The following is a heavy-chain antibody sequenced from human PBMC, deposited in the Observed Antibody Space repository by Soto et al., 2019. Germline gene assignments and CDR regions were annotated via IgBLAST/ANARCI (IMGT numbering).Heavy chain of an antibody. CDR2: IYSSGST. CDR1: GGSISSYY. D-gene: IGHD3-22*01. CDR3: AREYDTSGYRDAFDI. J-gene: IGHJ3*02. V-gene: IGHV4-59*01. Sequence: SETLSLTCTVSGGSISSYYWSWIRQPPGKGLEWIGYIYSSGSTNYNPSLKSRVTISEDTSKNQFSLRLSSVTAADTAVYYCAREYDTSGYRDAFDIWGQGTMVTVSS.